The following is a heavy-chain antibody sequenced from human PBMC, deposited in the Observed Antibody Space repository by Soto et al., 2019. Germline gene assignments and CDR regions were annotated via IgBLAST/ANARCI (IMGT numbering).Heavy chain of an antibody. CDR2: INPSGGST. D-gene: IGHD4-4*01. V-gene: IGHV1-46*01. Sequence: QVQLVQSGAEVKKPGASVKVSCKASGYTFTSYYMHWVRQAPGQGLEWMGIINPSGGSTSYGQKYKGRVTMTRDTSTSTVYMELSSLRSEDTAVYYCARSFSGTTVTRGIDYWGQGTLVTVSS. CDR1: GYTFTSYY. CDR3: ARSFSGTTVTRGIDY. J-gene: IGHJ4*02.